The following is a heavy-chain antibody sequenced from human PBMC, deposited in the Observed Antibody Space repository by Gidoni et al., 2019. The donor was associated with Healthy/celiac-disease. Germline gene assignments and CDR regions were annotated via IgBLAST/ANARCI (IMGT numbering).Heavy chain of an antibody. D-gene: IGHD4-17*01. CDR1: GFTFSSYG. CDR2: IWFDGSNK. V-gene: IGHV3-33*01. J-gene: IGHJ2*01. CDR3: ARGGINDYGDYWYFDL. Sequence: QVQLLASGGGVVQPGRSLRVSCAASGFTFSSYGMHWVRQAPGKGLEWVAVIWFDGSNKYYAASVKGRFTISRDNSKNTLYLQMNSVRAEDTALYYCARGGINDYGDYWYFDLWGRGTLVTVSS.